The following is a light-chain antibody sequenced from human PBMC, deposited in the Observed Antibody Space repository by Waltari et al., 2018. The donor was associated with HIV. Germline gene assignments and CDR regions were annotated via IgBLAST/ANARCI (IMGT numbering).Light chain of an antibody. Sequence: EIALTHSPGPLSLSPGERATLSCSASQSFTSSYLAWYQHRPGQAPSLLIYDASSRATGSPDRCSSSGSGTDFTITIRRLEHEDFAVYYCQQYGSEQPTFGQGTRLEIK. J-gene: IGKJ5*01. CDR3: QQYGSEQPT. CDR1: QSFTSSY. CDR2: DAS. V-gene: IGKV3-20*01.